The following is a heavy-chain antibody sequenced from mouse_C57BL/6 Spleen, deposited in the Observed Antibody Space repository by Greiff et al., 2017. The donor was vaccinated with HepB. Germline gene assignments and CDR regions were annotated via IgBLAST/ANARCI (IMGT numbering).Heavy chain of an antibody. V-gene: IGHV5-9*01. CDR2: ISGGGGNT. D-gene: IGHD4-1*02. J-gene: IGHJ2*01. CDR1: GFTFSSYT. Sequence: EVQGVESGGGLVKPGGSLKLSCAASGFTFSSYTMSWVRQPPAKRLEWVATISGGGGNTYYPDSVKGRFTISRDTAKNTLYLQLSSLRSEDTALYYCARHPQLVFDYWGQGTTLTVSS. CDR3: ARHPQLVFDY.